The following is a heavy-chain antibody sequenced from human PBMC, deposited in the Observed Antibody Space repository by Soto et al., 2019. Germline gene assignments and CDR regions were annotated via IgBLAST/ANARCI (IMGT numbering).Heavy chain of an antibody. D-gene: IGHD3-22*01. CDR2: IIPIFGTA. CDR1: GGTFSSYA. V-gene: IGHV1-69*13. Sequence: SVKVSCKASGGTFSSYAISWVRQAPGQGLEWMGGIIPIFGTANYAQKFQGRVTITADESTSTAYMELSSLRSEDTAVYYCARDLVDSSGLFDYWGQGTLVTVSS. J-gene: IGHJ4*02. CDR3: ARDLVDSSGLFDY.